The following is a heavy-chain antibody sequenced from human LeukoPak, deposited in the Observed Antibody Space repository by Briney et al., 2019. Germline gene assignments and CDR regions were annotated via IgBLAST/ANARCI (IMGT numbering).Heavy chain of an antibody. Sequence: PSETLSLTCTVSGGSISSYYWSWSRQPPGKGLEWIGYIYYSGRTNYNTSLKRRVSISVEKSKKKFSLKLSSVTAADTAVYYCARFFYEPRIYYYSGMYVSGQGNTVTVSS. CDR1: GGSISSYY. D-gene: IGHD2/OR15-2a*01. J-gene: IGHJ6*02. CDR3: ARFFYEPRIYYYSGMYV. CDR2: IYYSGRT. V-gene: IGHV4-59*01.